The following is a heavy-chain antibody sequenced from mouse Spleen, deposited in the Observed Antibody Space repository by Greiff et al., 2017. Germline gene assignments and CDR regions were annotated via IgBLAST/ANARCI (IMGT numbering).Heavy chain of an antibody. J-gene: IGHJ4*01. V-gene: IGHV1-82*01. Sequence: QVQLQQSGPELVKPGASVKISCKASGYAFSSSWMNWVKQRPGKGLEWIGRIYPGDGDTNYNGKFKGKATLTADKSSSTAYMQLSSLTSEDSAVYFCARVIYYYGSSYEDYAMDYWGQGTSVTVSS. CDR1: GYAFSSSW. D-gene: IGHD1-1*01. CDR2: IYPGDGDT. CDR3: ARVIYYYGSSYEDYAMDY.